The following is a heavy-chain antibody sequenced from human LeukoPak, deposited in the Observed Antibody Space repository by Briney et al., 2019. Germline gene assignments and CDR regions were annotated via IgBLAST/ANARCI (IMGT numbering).Heavy chain of an antibody. J-gene: IGHJ4*02. CDR2: ITPMFGTA. CDR1: GGTFSRSG. V-gene: IGHV1-69*06. D-gene: IGHD3-22*01. CDR3: ARDAAIFDSSGYYFLW. Sequence: SVKVSCKASGGTFSRSGISWVRQAPGQGLEWMGGITPMFGTANYAQKFQGRVTITADKSTSTAYLELTSLRSEDTAIYYCARDAAIFDSSGYYFLWWGQGALVTVSS.